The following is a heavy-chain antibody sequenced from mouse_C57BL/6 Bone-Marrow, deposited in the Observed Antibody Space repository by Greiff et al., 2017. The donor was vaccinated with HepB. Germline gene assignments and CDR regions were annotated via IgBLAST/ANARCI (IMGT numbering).Heavy chain of an antibody. Sequence: EVKLVESGGGLVQPGGSLKLSCAAPGFTFSDSGMAWVRQAPRKGPGWVAFISNLAYSIYYADTVTGRFTISRENAKNTLYLEMSSLRSEDTAMYYCARSITTVVANAMDYWGQGTSVTVSS. CDR1: GFTFSDSG. CDR3: ARSITTVVANAMDY. D-gene: IGHD1-1*01. V-gene: IGHV5-15*01. CDR2: ISNLAYSI. J-gene: IGHJ4*01.